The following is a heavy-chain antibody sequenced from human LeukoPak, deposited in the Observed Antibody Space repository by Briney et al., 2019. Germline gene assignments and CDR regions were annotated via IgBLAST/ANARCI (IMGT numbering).Heavy chain of an antibody. J-gene: IGHJ6*03. Sequence: SETLSLTCTVSGDSIYTYYWSWIRQPPGKGLEYIGYIYHSGDTYYNPSLKSRVTMSVDTSNNQFSLRLSSVTAADTAVYYCARADSNYEAFYYYYYMDVWGKGTTVTVSS. CDR2: IYHSGDT. CDR3: ARADSNYEAFYYYYYMDV. D-gene: IGHD4-11*01. CDR1: GDSIYTYY. V-gene: IGHV4-59*01.